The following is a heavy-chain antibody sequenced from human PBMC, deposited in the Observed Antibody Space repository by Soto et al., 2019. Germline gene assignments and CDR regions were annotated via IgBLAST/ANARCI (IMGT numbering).Heavy chain of an antibody. V-gene: IGHV3-74*01. CDR1: GFTFSTYW. J-gene: IGHJ6*02. CDR3: ARGLKNYYGVDV. Sequence: EVQVVESGGGLVQPGGSLRLSCAASGFTFSTYWMHWVRQVPGKGLVWVSRIKGDGSSISYADSVKGRFTISRDNAENTLYLQMGSLRADDTAVYYCARGLKNYYGVDVCGQGTTVTVSS. CDR2: IKGDGSSI.